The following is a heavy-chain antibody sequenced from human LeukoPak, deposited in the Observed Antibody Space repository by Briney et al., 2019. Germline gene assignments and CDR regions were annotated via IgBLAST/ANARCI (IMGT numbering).Heavy chain of an antibody. CDR1: GFTFRSYW. V-gene: IGHV3-7*01. CDR2: IKKDASEK. CDR3: ARGQVVGATFGMDV. J-gene: IGHJ6*04. Sequence: GGSLRLSCGASGFTFRSYWMSWVRQAPGKGLEWVAIIKKDASEKFYVDSVKGRFTISRDNAKNSLYLQMNSLRAEDTAVYYCARGQVVGATFGMDVWGKGTTVTVSS. D-gene: IGHD1-26*01.